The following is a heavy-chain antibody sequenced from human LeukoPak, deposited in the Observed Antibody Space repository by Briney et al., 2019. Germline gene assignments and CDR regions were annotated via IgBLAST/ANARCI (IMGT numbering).Heavy chain of an antibody. V-gene: IGHV1-69*05. CDR2: IIPIFGTA. Sequence: SVKVSCKASGGTFSSYTISWVRQAPGQGLEWMGGIIPIFGTANYAQKFQGRVTITTDESTSTAYMELSSLRSEDTAVYYCAIAAAGPPPYYYYYMDVWGKGTTVTVSS. CDR3: AIAAAGPPPYYYYYMDV. CDR1: GGTFSSYT. J-gene: IGHJ6*03. D-gene: IGHD6-13*01.